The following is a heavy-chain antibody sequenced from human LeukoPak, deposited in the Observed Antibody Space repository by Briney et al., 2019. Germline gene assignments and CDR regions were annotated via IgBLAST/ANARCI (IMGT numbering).Heavy chain of an antibody. CDR2: INNSEST. Sequence: SETLSLTCAVYGGSFSDFYGSWFCQPPGKGLEWIGEINNSESTNYNPSLKSRVTISVDTSKNQFSLKLSSVTAADTAVYFCARVGNNVYDYWGQGTLVTVSS. CDR1: GGSFSDFY. J-gene: IGHJ4*02. V-gene: IGHV4-34*01. CDR3: ARVGNNVYDY. D-gene: IGHD1-14*01.